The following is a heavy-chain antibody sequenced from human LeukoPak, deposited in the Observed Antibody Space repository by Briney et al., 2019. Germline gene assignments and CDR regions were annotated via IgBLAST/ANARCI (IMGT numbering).Heavy chain of an antibody. CDR3: AREEDDYVWGSALSY. V-gene: IGHV4-34*01. J-gene: IGHJ4*02. CDR2: INRSGST. Sequence: PSETLSLTCAVYGGSFSGYYWSWIRQPPGKGLEWIGEINRSGSTNSNPSLKSRVTISADTSKNQFSLKLSSVTAADTAVYYRAREEDDYVWGSALSYWGQGTLVTVSS. D-gene: IGHD3-16*01. CDR1: GGSFSGYY.